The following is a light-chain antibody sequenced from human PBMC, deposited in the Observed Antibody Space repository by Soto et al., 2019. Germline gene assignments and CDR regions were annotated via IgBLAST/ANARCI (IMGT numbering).Light chain of an antibody. CDR2: TTY. CDR3: ASWDDSLSGFV. V-gene: IGLV1-44*01. Sequence: QSVLTQPPSASGTPGQRVTISCSGGDSNIGSFTVHWFQQVPGTAPKPLIHTTYQRPSAVPDRFSGSKSGNSGSLAISGLQPEDEGDYYCASWDDSLSGFVFGTGTKLTVL. CDR1: DSNIGSFT. J-gene: IGLJ1*01.